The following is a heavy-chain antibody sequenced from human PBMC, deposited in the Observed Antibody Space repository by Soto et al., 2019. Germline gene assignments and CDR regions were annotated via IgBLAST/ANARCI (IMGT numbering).Heavy chain of an antibody. Sequence: SLRLSCAASGFTFSSYSMNWVRQAPGKGLEWVSYISSSTIYYADSVKGRFTISRDNAKNTLYLQMNSLRAEDTAVYYCAKGVNTNYYYYYGMDVWGQGTTVTVSS. V-gene: IGHV3-48*01. J-gene: IGHJ6*02. CDR3: AKGVNTNYYYYYGMDV. D-gene: IGHD4-4*01. CDR2: ISSSTI. CDR1: GFTFSSYS.